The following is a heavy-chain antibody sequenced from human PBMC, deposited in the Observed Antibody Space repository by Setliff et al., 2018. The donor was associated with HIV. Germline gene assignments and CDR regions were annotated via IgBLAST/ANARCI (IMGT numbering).Heavy chain of an antibody. J-gene: IGHJ4*02. D-gene: IGHD3-3*01. V-gene: IGHV3-21*01. CDR1: GFTFSTYS. Sequence: PGGSLRLSCEASGFTFSTYSMNWVRQAPGKGLEWVSSISSSSRSKYYADSVKGRFTISRDDARISLYLQMNSLRVEDTAVYFCARDVSWRVRTYIDYWGQGALVTVSS. CDR3: ARDVSWRVRTYIDY. CDR2: ISSSSRSK.